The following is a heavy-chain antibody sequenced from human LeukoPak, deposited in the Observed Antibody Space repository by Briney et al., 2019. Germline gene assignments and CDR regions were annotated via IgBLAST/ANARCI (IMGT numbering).Heavy chain of an antibody. CDR3: ARGQGGSGYYY. V-gene: IGHV4-59*01. D-gene: IGHD3-22*01. CDR2: IYYSGST. J-gene: IGHJ4*02. Sequence: PSETLSLTCTISGGSINSYYWSWIRQPPGKGLEWIGHIYYSGSTNYNPSLKSRVAISVDTSKNQFSLRLTSVTAADTAVYYCARGQGGSGYYYWGPGTLVTVSS. CDR1: GGSINSYY.